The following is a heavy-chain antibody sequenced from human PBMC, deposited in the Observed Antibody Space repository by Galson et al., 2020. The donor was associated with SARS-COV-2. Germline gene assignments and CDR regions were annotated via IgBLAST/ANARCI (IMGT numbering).Heavy chain of an antibody. J-gene: IGHJ6*02. V-gene: IGHV3-30*04. CDR2: ISYDGSNK. CDR1: GFTFSSYA. D-gene: IGHD3-10*01. CDR3: AREVWFGELLYRASGYYYGMDV. Sequence: GGSLRLSCAASGFTFSSYAMHWVRQAPGKGLEWVAVISYDGSNKYYADSVKGRFTISRDNSKNTLYLQMNSLRAEDTAVYYCAREVWFGELLYRASGYYYGMDVWGQGTTVTVSS.